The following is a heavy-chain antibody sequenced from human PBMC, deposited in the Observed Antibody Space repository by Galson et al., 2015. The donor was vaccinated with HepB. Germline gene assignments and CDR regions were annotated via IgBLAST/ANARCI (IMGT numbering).Heavy chain of an antibody. CDR1: GGTFSSYA. J-gene: IGHJ5*02. CDR3: ARDGLPTPSWFDP. Sequence: SVKVSCKASGGTFSSYAISWVRQAPGQGLEWMGRIIPILGIANYAQKFQGRVTITADKSTSTAYMELSSLRSEDTAVYYCARDGLPTPSWFDPWGQGTLVTVSS. V-gene: IGHV1-69*04. CDR2: IIPILGIA.